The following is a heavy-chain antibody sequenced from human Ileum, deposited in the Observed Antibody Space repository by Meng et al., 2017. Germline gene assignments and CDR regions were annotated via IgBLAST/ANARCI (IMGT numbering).Heavy chain of an antibody. CDR2: IDTDGSPT. CDR3: TRVLAGRSGEMDV. J-gene: IGHJ6*02. D-gene: IGHD3-10*01. V-gene: IGHV3-74*01. Sequence: GGSLRLSCAASGFSLSKYWMHWVRQAPGKGLVWVSRIDTDGSPTNYADSVTGRFTISRDNAKNNLYLQMDSLRTDDTAVYYCTRVLAGRSGEMDVWGQGTTVTVSS. CDR1: GFSLSKYW.